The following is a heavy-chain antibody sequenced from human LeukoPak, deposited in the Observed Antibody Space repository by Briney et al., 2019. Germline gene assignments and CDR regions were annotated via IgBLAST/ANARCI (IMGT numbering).Heavy chain of an antibody. V-gene: IGHV1-69*04. CDR1: GGTFSSYA. J-gene: IGHJ5*02. CDR2: IIPILGIA. Sequence: GASVKVSCKASGGTFSSYAISWVRQAPGQGPEWMGRIIPILGIANYAQKFQGRVTITADKSTSTAYMELSSLRSEDTAVYYCARDHIGLRGVIILPENWFDPWGQGTLVTVSS. CDR3: ARDHIGLRGVIILPENWFDP. D-gene: IGHD3-10*01.